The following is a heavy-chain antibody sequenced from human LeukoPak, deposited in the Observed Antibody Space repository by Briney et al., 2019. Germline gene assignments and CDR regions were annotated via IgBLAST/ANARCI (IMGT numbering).Heavy chain of an antibody. Sequence: SQTLPLTCTVSGGSISSGGYYWSWIRQHPGKGLEWIGYIYYSGSTYYNPSLKSRVTISVDTSKNQFSLKLSSVTAADTAVYYCARWGYCSSTSCYLRAFDIWGQGTMVTVSS. CDR2: IYYSGST. CDR1: GGSISSGGYY. V-gene: IGHV4-31*03. J-gene: IGHJ3*02. D-gene: IGHD2-2*01. CDR3: ARWGYCSSTSCYLRAFDI.